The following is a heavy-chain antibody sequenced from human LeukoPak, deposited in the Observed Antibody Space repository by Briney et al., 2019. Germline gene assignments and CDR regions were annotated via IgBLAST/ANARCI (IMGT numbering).Heavy chain of an antibody. CDR2: IKQDGSET. D-gene: IGHD2/OR15-2a*01. V-gene: IGHV3-7*01. CDR1: GFTFSSYW. CDR3: ARESPFGFDP. J-gene: IGHJ5*02. Sequence: GGSLRLSCAASGFTFSSYWMTWVRQAPGKGLEWVANIKQDGSETYSVVSVKGRFTISRDNGKKSLYLQMNGLRTDDTAIYYCARESPFGFDPWGQGTLVTVSS.